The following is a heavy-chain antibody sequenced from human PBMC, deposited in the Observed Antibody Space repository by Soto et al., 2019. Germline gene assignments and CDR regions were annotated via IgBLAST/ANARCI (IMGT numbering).Heavy chain of an antibody. V-gene: IGHV3-64*01. CDR3: ARPYCSSTSCYEYYMGV. CDR1: GFTFSSYA. J-gene: IGHJ6*03. CDR2: ISSNGGST. D-gene: IGHD2-2*01. Sequence: GGSLRLSCAASGFTFSSYAMHWVRQAPGKGLEYVSAISSNGGSTYYANSVKGRFTISRDNSKNTLYLQMGSLRAEDMAVYYCARPYCSSTSCYEYYMGVWGKGTTVTVSS.